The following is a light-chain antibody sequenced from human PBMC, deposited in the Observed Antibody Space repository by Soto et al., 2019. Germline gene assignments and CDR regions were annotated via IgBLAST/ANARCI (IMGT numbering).Light chain of an antibody. CDR3: QSYDSSLSGSGVV. J-gene: IGLJ2*01. Sequence: VLTQPPSVSGAPGQRVTISCTGSSSNIGAGYDVHWYQQLPGTAPKLLIYGNSNRPSGVPDRFSGSKSGTSASLAITGLQAEDEADYYCQSYDSSLSGSGVVFGGGTKLTVL. V-gene: IGLV1-40*01. CDR2: GNS. CDR1: SSNIGAGYD.